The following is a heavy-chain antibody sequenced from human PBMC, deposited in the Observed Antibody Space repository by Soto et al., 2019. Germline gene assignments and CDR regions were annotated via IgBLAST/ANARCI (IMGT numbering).Heavy chain of an antibody. D-gene: IGHD6-19*01. CDR1: GYTFTSYA. CDR3: ARRPSIAVAGSYYYGMDV. V-gene: IGHV1-3*01. J-gene: IGHJ6*02. Sequence: EASVKVSCKASGYTFTSYAMHWVRQAPGQRLEWMGWINAGNGNTKYSQKFQGRVTITRDTSASTAYMELSSLRSEDTAVYYCARRPSIAVAGSYYYGMDVWGQGTTVTVSS. CDR2: INAGNGNT.